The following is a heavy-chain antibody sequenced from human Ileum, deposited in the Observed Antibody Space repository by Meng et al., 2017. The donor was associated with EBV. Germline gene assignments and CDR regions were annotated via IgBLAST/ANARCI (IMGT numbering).Heavy chain of an antibody. J-gene: IGHJ4*02. CDR3: ERRSGWY. V-gene: IGHV1-46*04. D-gene: IGHD6-19*01. CDR1: GRTFTDQY. CDR2: TNASGCSN. Sequence: QVHLVQLGTAVKRPGICVEVSVRASGRTFTDQYMLGEHQAPGQGCEWMGTTNASGCSNPYANKLSGIVTMTTNTYTSIVLMELTSVSSANTAFSYCERRSGWYWGQGTLVTVSS.